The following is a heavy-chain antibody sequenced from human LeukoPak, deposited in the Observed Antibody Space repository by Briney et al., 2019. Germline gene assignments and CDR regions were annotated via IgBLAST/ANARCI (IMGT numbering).Heavy chain of an antibody. V-gene: IGHV3-30*18. CDR2: ISYDGSNK. CDR1: GFTFSSYG. J-gene: IGHJ4*02. Sequence: GGSLRLSCAASGFTFSSYGMHGVRQAPGKGLEWVAVISYDGSNKYYADSVKGRFTISRDNSKNTLYLQMNSLRAEDTAVYYCAKDSMVRGVIITLDYWGQGTLVTVSS. CDR3: AKDSMVRGVIITLDY. D-gene: IGHD3-10*01.